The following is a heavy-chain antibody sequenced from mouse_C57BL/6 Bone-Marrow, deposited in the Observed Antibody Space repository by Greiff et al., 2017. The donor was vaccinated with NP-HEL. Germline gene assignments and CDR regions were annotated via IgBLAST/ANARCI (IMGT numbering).Heavy chain of an antibody. D-gene: IGHD1-1*01. CDR3: ARSNLLLRFYWYFDV. CDR2: IYPRSGNT. J-gene: IGHJ1*03. CDR1: GYTFTSYG. Sequence: VQLQQSGAELARPGASVKLSCKASGYTFTSYGISWVKQRTGQGLEWIGEIYPRSGNTYYNEKFKGKATLTADKSSSTAYMELRSLTSKDSAVYFCARSNLLLRFYWYFDVWGTGTTVTVSS. V-gene: IGHV1-81*01.